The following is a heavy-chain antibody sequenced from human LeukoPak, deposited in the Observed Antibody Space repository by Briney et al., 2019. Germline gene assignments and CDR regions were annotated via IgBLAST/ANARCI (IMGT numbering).Heavy chain of an antibody. J-gene: IGHJ4*02. CDR3: AKSPYSSSWDFDY. CDR2: ISYDGSNK. D-gene: IGHD6-13*01. V-gene: IGHV3-30-3*02. Sequence: GRSLRLSCAASGFTFSSYAMHWVRQAPGKGLEWVAVISYDGSNKYYADSVKGRFTISRDNSKNTLYLQMNSLRAEDTAVYYCAKSPYSSSWDFDYWGQGTLVTVSS. CDR1: GFTFSSYA.